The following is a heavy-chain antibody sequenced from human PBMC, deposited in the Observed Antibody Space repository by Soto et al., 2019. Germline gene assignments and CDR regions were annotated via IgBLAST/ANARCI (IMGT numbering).Heavy chain of an antibody. V-gene: IGHV4-59*01. J-gene: IGHJ4*02. Sequence: PSETLSLTCTVSGGSISSYYWSWIRQPPGKGLEWIGYIYYSGSTNYSPSLKSRVTISVDTSKNQFSLKLSSVTAADTAVYYCARGYYYDSSGYSDYWGQGTLVTVSS. CDR1: GGSISSYY. CDR2: IYYSGST. D-gene: IGHD3-22*01. CDR3: ARGYYYDSSGYSDY.